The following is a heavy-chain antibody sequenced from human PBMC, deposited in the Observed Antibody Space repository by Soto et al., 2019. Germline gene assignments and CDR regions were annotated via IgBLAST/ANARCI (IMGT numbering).Heavy chain of an antibody. CDR3: ARGTGDLAY. CDR2: ISGYSANT. V-gene: IGHV1-18*04. Sequence: QIHLVQSGAEVKKPGASVKVSCKASGYTFTSFGISWVRQAPGQGLEWMGWISGYSANTHYAHEVQGRVSMTTDTATNTAYMELRSRRSDDTAVYYCARGTGDLAYWGQGTLVTVSS. D-gene: IGHD7-27*01. CDR1: GYTFTSFG. J-gene: IGHJ4*02.